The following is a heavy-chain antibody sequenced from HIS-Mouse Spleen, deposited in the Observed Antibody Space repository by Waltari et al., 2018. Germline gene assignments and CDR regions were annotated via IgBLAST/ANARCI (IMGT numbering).Heavy chain of an antibody. CDR1: GCTFCRYL. D-gene: IGHD1-26*01. J-gene: IGHJ4*02. CDR2: IKQDGSEK. V-gene: IGHV3-7*01. CDR3: ARDSGGSYFDY. Sequence: EVQLVESGGGLVQPGGSLRRSGAAHGCTFCRYLISGVRQAPGKGLEWVANIKQDGSEKYYVDSVKGRFTISRDNAKNSLYLQMNSLRAEDTAVYYCARDSGGSYFDYWGQGTLVTVSS.